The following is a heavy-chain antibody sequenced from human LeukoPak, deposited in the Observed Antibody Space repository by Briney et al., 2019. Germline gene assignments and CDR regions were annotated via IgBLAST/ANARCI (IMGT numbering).Heavy chain of an antibody. CDR3: ARDCSGGSCYGAFDI. D-gene: IGHD2-15*01. Sequence: SETLSLTCTVSGASIRSGDYYWSWIRQPPGKGLEWIGYIHDSGSTYYNPSLKSRITISVDTSENRFSLKLSSVTATDTAVYYCARDCSGGSCYGAFDIWGQGTMVTVSS. CDR2: IHDSGST. J-gene: IGHJ3*02. CDR1: GASIRSGDYY. V-gene: IGHV4-30-4*01.